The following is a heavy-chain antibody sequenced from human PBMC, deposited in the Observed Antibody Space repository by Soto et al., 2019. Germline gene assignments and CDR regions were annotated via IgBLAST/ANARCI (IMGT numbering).Heavy chain of an antibody. CDR1: GFTFSSYS. D-gene: IGHD3-10*01. CDR3: ARDYGSRSYYDSGSYYTLSYYYYGMDV. Sequence: PGGSLRLSCAASGFTFSSYSMNWVRQAPGKGLEWVSSISSSSSYIYYADSVKGRFTISRDNAKNSLYLQMNSLRAEDTAVYYCARDYGSRSYYDSGSYYTLSYYYYGMDVWGQGTTVTVSS. CDR2: ISSSSSYI. J-gene: IGHJ6*02. V-gene: IGHV3-21*01.